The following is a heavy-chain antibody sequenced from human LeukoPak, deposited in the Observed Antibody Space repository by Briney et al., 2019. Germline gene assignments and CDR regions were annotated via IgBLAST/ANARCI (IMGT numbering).Heavy chain of an antibody. D-gene: IGHD3-16*02. J-gene: IGHJ4*02. CDR3: ARGGTLGFDYVWGSYPHAFDY. Sequence: ASVKVSCKASGYTFTGYYMHWVRQAPGQGLEWMGWINPNSGGTNYAQKFQGWVTMTRDTSISTAYMELSRLRYDDTAVYYCARGGTLGFDYVWGSYPHAFDYWGQGTLVTVSS. V-gene: IGHV1-2*04. CDR2: INPNSGGT. CDR1: GYTFTGYY.